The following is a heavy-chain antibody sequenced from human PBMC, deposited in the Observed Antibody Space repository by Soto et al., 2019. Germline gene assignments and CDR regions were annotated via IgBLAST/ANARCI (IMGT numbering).Heavy chain of an antibody. J-gene: IGHJ4*02. D-gene: IGHD1-26*01. CDR1: GFTFSTFA. CDR2: ITGGSGFT. CDR3: AKSGPTNYFVF. V-gene: IGHV3-23*01. Sequence: LRLSCAASGFTFSTFAMNWVRQAPGKGLEWVSGITGGSGFTFYADSVKGRFTISRDDSENTLFLQMSSLRAEDTAKYYCAKSGPTNYFVFWGQGTLVTVSS.